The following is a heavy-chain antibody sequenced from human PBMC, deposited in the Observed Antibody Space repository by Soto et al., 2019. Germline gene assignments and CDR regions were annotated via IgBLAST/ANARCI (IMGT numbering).Heavy chain of an antibody. D-gene: IGHD3-22*01. V-gene: IGHV3-33*01. J-gene: IGHJ4*02. CDR1: GFTFTNYG. Sequence: GGSLRLSCAASGFTFTNYGMPWVRQAPGKGLEWVAVIWYDGSHESYADSVKGRFTISRDSSRSTLHLQMSSLRAEDTALYYCARNHNYHGFSGHYYGDGGLDSWGPGTLVTVSS. CDR2: IWYDGSHE. CDR3: ARNHNYHGFSGHYYGDGGLDS.